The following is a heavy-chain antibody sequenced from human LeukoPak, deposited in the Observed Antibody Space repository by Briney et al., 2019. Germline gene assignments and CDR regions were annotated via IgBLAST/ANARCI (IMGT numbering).Heavy chain of an antibody. CDR1: GFTFSDYY. CDR2: ISSSGSTI. J-gene: IGHJ3*02. V-gene: IGHV3-11*04. Sequence: GGSLRLSCAASGFTFSDYYMSWIRQAPGKGLEWVSYISSSGSTIYYADSVKGRFTISTDNAKNSLYLQMNSLRAEDTAVYYCARSTMVRGVTHDAFDIWGQGTMVTVSS. D-gene: IGHD3-10*01. CDR3: ARSTMVRGVTHDAFDI.